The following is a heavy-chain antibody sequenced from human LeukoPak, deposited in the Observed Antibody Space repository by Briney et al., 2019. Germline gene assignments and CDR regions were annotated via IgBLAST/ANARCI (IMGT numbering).Heavy chain of an antibody. CDR1: GGSISSNSYY. CDR2: IYYSGST. J-gene: IGHJ5*02. Sequence: SETLSLTCSVSGGSISSNSYYWGWIRQSPGKGLEWIGSIYYSGSTYYNPSLKSRVIMSVDTSKNQFSLRLNSVTAADTAVYYCARHNYYNFWNALNWFDPWGQGTPVTVSS. V-gene: IGHV4-39*01. CDR3: ARHNYYNFWNALNWFDP. D-gene: IGHD3-3*01.